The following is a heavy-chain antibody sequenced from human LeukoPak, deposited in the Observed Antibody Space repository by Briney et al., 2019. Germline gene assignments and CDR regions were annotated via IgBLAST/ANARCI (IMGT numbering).Heavy chain of an antibody. CDR2: IYSGGST. V-gene: IGHV3-53*01. CDR1: GFTVSSNY. D-gene: IGHD6-13*01. Sequence: GGSLRLSCAASGFTVSSNYMSWVRQAPGQGLEWVSVIYSGGSTYYADSVKGRFTISRDNSKNTLYLQMNSLRAEDTAVYYCARDIRYSSSSALYYYYGMDVWGQGTTVTVSS. J-gene: IGHJ6*02. CDR3: ARDIRYSSSSALYYYYGMDV.